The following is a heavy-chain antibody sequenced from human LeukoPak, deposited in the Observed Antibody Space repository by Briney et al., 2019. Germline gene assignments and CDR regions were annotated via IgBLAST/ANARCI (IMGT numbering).Heavy chain of an antibody. J-gene: IGHJ4*02. CDR2: ISSSSSYI. D-gene: IGHD3-10*01. CDR1: GFTFSSYS. Sequence: PGGPLRLSCAASGFTFSSYSMNWVRQAPGKGLEWVSSISSSSSYIYYADSVKGRFTISRDNAKNSLYLQMNSLRAEDTAVYYCARDLVRYYGSGDYWGQGTLVTVSS. CDR3: ARDLVRYYGSGDY. V-gene: IGHV3-21*01.